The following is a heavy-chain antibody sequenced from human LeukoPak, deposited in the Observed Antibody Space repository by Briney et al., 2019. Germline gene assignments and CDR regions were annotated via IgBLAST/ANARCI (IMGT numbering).Heavy chain of an antibody. Sequence: PSETLSLTCTVSGGSISSYYWSWIRQPPGKGLEWIGYIYYSGSTNYNPSLKSRVTISVDTSKNQFSLKLSSVIAADTAVYYCARWHFWSGYFDYWGQGTLVTVSS. CDR1: GGSISSYY. CDR2: IYYSGST. J-gene: IGHJ4*02. CDR3: ARWHFWSGYFDY. V-gene: IGHV4-59*01. D-gene: IGHD3-3*02.